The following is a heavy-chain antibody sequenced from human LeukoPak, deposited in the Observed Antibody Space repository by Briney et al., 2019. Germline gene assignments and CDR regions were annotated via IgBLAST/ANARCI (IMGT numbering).Heavy chain of an antibody. J-gene: IGHJ4*02. CDR2: INPSGGST. V-gene: IGHV1-46*01. CDR1: GYTFTDYY. Sequence: ASVKVSCRASGYTFTDYYMHWVRQAPGQGLEWMGIINPSGGSTSYAQKFQGRVTMTRDTSTSTVYMELSSLRSEDTAVYYCARDPGPGYSSSWYHFDYWGQGTLVTVSS. D-gene: IGHD6-13*01. CDR3: ARDPGPGYSSSWYHFDY.